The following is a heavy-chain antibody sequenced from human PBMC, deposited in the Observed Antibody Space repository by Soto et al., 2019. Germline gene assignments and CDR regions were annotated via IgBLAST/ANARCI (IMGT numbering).Heavy chain of an antibody. D-gene: IGHD1-20*01. CDR3: AREVNGIQAYDS. CDR2: ISQSGDP. CDR1: DDSFSSDDW. V-gene: IGHV4-4*02. Sequence: SETLSLTCSVSDDSFSSDDWWNWVRQPPGKGLEWIGEISQSGDPNYNPSLESRVFMSLDKSKKYLSLDLYSVTAADTAVYYCAREVNGIQAYDSWGQGILVTVSS. J-gene: IGHJ4*02.